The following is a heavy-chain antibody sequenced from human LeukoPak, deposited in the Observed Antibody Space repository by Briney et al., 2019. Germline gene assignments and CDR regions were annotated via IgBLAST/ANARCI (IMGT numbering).Heavy chain of an antibody. CDR2: ISSSSSYI. V-gene: IGHV3-11*06. CDR1: GFTFSDYY. J-gene: IGHJ3*02. Sequence: GGSLRLSCAASGFTFSDYYMGWIRQAPGKGLEWVSYISSSSSYIYYADSVKGRFTISRDNAKNSLYLQMNSLRAEDTAVYYCARNLLTGYSSFDIWGQGTMVTVSS. CDR3: ARNLLTGYSSFDI. D-gene: IGHD3-9*01.